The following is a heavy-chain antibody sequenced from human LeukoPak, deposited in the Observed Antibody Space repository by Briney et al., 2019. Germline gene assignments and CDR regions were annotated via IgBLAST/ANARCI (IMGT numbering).Heavy chain of an antibody. V-gene: IGHV3-23*01. CDR1: GFTFSSYA. D-gene: IGHD3-9*01. CDR2: ISGSGDTK. J-gene: IGHJ4*02. Sequence: GGSLRLSCAASGFTFSSYAMSWVRQAPGKGLEWVSAISGSGDTKHYADSVKGRFTISRDNSKNTLYLQMNSLRAEDTAVYYCAKDLNTYYDILTGYLTDYWGQGTLVTVSS. CDR3: AKDLNTYYDILTGYLTDY.